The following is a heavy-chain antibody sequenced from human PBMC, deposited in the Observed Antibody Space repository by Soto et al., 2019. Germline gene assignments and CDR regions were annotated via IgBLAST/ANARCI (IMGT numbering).Heavy chain of an antibody. V-gene: IGHV4-31*03. J-gene: IGHJ4*02. Sequence: SENLSLTCSVSGVSLTSGTYYWSWIRQHPGKGLEWIGYIFYSGSTDYNPSLKSRVNISVDTSKNQFSLKLSSVTAADTAVYYCASTEDFFDYWGQGTMVP. CDR3: ASTEDFFDY. CDR1: GVSLTSGTYY. CDR2: IFYSGST.